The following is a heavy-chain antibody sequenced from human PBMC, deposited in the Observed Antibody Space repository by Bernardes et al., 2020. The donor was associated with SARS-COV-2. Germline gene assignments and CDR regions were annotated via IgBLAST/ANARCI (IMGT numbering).Heavy chain of an antibody. D-gene: IGHD3-22*01. J-gene: IGHJ4*02. V-gene: IGHV3-23*01. CDR1: EFTFNIYA. Sequence: GGSLRLSCSASEFTFNIYAMSWFRQAPGKGLEWLSTISGNGGNTYYADSVKGRFTISRDNSKNTLYLQMSSLRAEDTAVYYCAKGPYYYDRDGNLAYYFDHWGQGTLVTVSS. CDR2: ISGNGGNT. CDR3: AKGPYYYDRDGNLAYYFDH.